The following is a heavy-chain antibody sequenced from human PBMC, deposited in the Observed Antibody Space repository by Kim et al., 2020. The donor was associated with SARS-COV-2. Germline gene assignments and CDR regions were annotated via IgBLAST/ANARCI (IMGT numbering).Heavy chain of an antibody. J-gene: IGHJ4*02. CDR3: ARGGQWLPSDY. V-gene: IGHV4-39*07. CDR2: T. Sequence: TYYNPSLKSRVTISVDTSKNQFSLKLSSVTAADTAVYYCARGGQWLPSDYWGQGTLVTVSS. D-gene: IGHD5-12*01.